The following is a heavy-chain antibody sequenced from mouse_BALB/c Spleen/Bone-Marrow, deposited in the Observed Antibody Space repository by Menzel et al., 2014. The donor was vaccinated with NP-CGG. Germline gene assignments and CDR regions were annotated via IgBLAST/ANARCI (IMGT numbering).Heavy chain of an antibody. CDR3: ATLTTVVEAKDY. CDR1: GFNIKDTY. V-gene: IGHV14-3*02. J-gene: IGHJ4*01. CDR2: IDPANGNT. D-gene: IGHD1-1*01. Sequence: EVQLQQSGAELVKPGASVKLSCTASGFNIKDTYMHWVKQRPEQGLEWIGRIDPANGNTKYDPKFQGKATITADTSSNTTYLQLSSLTSEDTTVYYCATLTTVVEAKDYWGQGTSVTVSS.